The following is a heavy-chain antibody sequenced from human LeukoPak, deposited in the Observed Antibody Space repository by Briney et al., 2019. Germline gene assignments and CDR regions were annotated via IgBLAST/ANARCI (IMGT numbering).Heavy chain of an antibody. J-gene: IGHJ4*02. D-gene: IGHD4-17*01. CDR3: ARSNHVGDYGDYTY. CDR2: IYPGDSDT. Sequence: GESLKISCRVSGYTFTKNWIGWVRQMPGKGLEWMGIIYPGDSDTRYSPSFQGQVTISADKSISTAYLQWSSLKASDTAMYYCARSNHVGDYGDYTYWGQGTLVTVSS. CDR1: GYTFTKNW. V-gene: IGHV5-51*01.